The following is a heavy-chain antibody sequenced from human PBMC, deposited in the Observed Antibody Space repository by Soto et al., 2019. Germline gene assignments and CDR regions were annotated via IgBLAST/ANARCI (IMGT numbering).Heavy chain of an antibody. CDR1: GYTFTTYA. D-gene: IGHD1-26*01. V-gene: IGHV1-3*01. J-gene: IGHJ4*02. CDR2: INAANGNT. Sequence: QVQFVQSGAEVKKPGASVKVTCKASGYTFTTYAIHWVRQATGQRLEWMGYINAANGNTKYSQKFQGRVTITRDTSASTAYMELSSLTSEDTAVYSCARERDEAIVGLTDYWGQGTLVTVSS. CDR3: ARERDEAIVGLTDY.